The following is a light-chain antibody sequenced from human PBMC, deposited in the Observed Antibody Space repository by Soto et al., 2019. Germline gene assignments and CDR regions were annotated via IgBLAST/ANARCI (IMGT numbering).Light chain of an antibody. CDR2: GAS. CDR3: QQYNIWPGT. V-gene: IGKV3-20*01. CDR1: QSVSSSY. J-gene: IGKJ3*01. Sequence: EIVLTQSPGTLSLSPGERATLSCRASQSVSSSYLAWYQQKPGQAPRLLIYGASSRATGIPDRFSGSGSGTEFTLTISSLQSEDFAVYYCQQYNIWPGTFGPGTKVDIK.